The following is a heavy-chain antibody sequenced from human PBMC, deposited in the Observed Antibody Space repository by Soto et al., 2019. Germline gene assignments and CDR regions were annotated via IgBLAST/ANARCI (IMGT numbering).Heavy chain of an antibody. CDR2: INAGNGNT. J-gene: IGHJ6*02. V-gene: IGHV1-3*01. D-gene: IGHD6-6*01. Sequence: ASVKVSCKASGYTFTSYAMHWVRQAPGQRLEWMVWINAGNGNTKYSQKFQGRVTITRDTSASTAYMELSSLRSEDTAVYYCASGWSRIAARPLYYYGMDVWGQGTTVTVSS. CDR3: ASGWSRIAARPLYYYGMDV. CDR1: GYTFTSYA.